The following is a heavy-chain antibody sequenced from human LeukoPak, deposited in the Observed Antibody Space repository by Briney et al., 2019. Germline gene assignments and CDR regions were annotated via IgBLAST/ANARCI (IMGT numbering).Heavy chain of an antibody. V-gene: IGHV3-7*01. J-gene: IGHJ3*02. D-gene: IGHD1-1*01. Sequence: GGSLRLSCAASGFTFDKSWMSWVRQAPGKGLEWVSYINHDGNDIYYGESVKGRFTISRDNAKNSLYLQIHTLRAEDTAVYYCAGDGTGVLPGDAFDIWSQGTMVTVSS. CDR3: AGDGTGVLPGDAFDI. CDR2: INHDGNDI. CDR1: GFTFDKSW.